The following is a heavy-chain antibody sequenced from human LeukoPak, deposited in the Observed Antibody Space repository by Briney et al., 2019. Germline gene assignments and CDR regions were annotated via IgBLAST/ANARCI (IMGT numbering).Heavy chain of an antibody. Sequence: GGSLSLSCVTSGFNFRSYWMNWVRQAPGRGLEWVANIKEDGREKNYLDSVKGRFSISRDNSKNSVSLHMESLRVDDTAVYYCSRPKTSYCGSDYCLPLQYWGQGALVTVSS. D-gene: IGHD2-21*02. J-gene: IGHJ4*02. CDR2: IKEDGREK. CDR3: SRPKTSYCGSDYCLPLQY. CDR1: GFNFRSYW. V-gene: IGHV3-7*01.